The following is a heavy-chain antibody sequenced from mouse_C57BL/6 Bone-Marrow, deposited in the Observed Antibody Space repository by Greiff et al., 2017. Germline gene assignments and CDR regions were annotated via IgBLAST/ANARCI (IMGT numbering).Heavy chain of an antibody. CDR2: INPGSGGT. D-gene: IGHD2-5*01. CDR1: GYAFTNYL. CDR3: AFYCSNYPYYFDY. J-gene: IGHJ2*01. Sequence: QVQLQQSGAELVRPGTSVKVSCKASGYAFTNYLIEWVKQRPGQGLEWIGVINPGSGGTNYNEKFKGKATVTADKSSSTAYMQISSLTSEDSAVYFYAFYCSNYPYYFDYWGQGTTLTVSS. V-gene: IGHV1-54*01.